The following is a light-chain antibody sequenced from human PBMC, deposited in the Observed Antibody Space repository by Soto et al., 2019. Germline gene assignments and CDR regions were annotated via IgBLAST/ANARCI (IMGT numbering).Light chain of an antibody. CDR2: GAS. Sequence: DIQMTQSPSSLSASVGDIVTITCRASQSITTYLNWYQQKPGKAPQLLIYGASTLQSGVPPRFSGSGSGTDFTLTISTLQPEDFATYYCQQNYSTPRYTFGQGTKLEIK. CDR1: QSITTY. CDR3: QQNYSTPRYT. V-gene: IGKV1-39*01. J-gene: IGKJ2*01.